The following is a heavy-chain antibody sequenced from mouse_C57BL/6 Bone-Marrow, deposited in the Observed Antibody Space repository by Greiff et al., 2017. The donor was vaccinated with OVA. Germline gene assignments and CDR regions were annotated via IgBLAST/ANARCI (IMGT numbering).Heavy chain of an antibody. J-gene: IGHJ2*01. CDR3: ASDSNYAGY. CDR2: INPGSGGT. CDR1: GYAFTNYL. Sequence: QVQLQQSGAELVRPGTSVKVSCKASGYAFTNYLIEWVKQRPGQGLEWIGVINPGSGGTNYNEKFKGKATLTADKSSSTAYMQLSSLTSEDSAVYYCASDSNYAGYWGQGTTLTVSS. V-gene: IGHV1-54*01. D-gene: IGHD2-5*01.